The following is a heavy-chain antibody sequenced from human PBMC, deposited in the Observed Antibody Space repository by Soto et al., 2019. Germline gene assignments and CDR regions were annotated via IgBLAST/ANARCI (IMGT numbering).Heavy chain of an antibody. CDR1: RGSISSGGYC. V-gene: IGHV4-31*03. CDR3: TRGELVTKVDS. J-gene: IGHJ4*02. Sequence: QVQLQESGPGLVKPSQTLSLTCTVSRGSISSGGYCWSWIRQHPGEGLEWIGYIYDTGSTSYNPSLKSRVTISVDTSTNQFSLKLSSVTAADTAVYYCTRGELVTKVDSWGQGTLVTVSS. CDR2: IYDTGST. D-gene: IGHD1-26*01.